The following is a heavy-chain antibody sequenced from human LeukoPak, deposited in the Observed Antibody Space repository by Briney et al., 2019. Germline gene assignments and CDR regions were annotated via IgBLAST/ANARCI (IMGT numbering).Heavy chain of an antibody. CDR2: MSNNGSSA. J-gene: IGHJ4*02. V-gene: IGHV3-11*01. CDR3: ARQKRAFDY. CDR1: GFNFSDYY. Sequence: GGSLRLTCAASGFNFSDYYMTWIRQAPGKGLEWLSYMSNNGSSAYYRDSAKGRFTISRDNAKNALYLEMNSLTVEDTAVYYCARQKRAFDYWGRGTLVTVST.